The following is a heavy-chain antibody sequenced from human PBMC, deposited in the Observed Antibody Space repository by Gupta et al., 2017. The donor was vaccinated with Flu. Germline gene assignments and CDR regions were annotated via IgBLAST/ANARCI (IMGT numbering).Heavy chain of an antibody. CDR2: ISSSSSYI. J-gene: IGHJ4*02. Sequence: SSYSMNWVRQAPGKGLEWVSSISSSSSYIYYADSVKGRFTISRDNAKNSLYLQMNSLRAEDTAVYYCARHLNYYDSSGYYYWGQGPLVTVSS. D-gene: IGHD3-22*01. CDR1: SSYS. V-gene: IGHV3-21*01. CDR3: ARHLNYYDSSGYYY.